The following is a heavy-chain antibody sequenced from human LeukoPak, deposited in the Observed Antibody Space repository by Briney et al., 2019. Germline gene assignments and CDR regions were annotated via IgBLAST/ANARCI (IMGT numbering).Heavy chain of an antibody. V-gene: IGHV3-48*03. Sequence: GGSLRLSCEVSGFTFSSYEMNWVRQAPGRGLEWISYISTSGTTIYYGDSVKGRFTISRDNAKNSLYLQMNSLRAEDTAVYYCARRAGAYSHPYDYWGQGTLVTVSS. CDR1: GFTFSSYE. D-gene: IGHD4/OR15-4a*01. CDR2: ISTSGTTI. CDR3: ARRAGAYSHPYDY. J-gene: IGHJ4*02.